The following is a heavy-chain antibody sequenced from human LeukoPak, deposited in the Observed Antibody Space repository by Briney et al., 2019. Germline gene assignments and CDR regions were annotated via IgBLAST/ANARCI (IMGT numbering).Heavy chain of an antibody. CDR3: ARMYYDYIWGSYRPSGDFDY. Sequence: GGSLRLSCAASGFTFSSYSMNWVRQAPGKGLEWVSYISSSSSTIYYADSVKGRFTISRDNAKNSLYLQMNSLRDEDTAVYYCARMYYDYIWGSYRPSGDFDYWGQGTLVTVSS. D-gene: IGHD3-16*02. CDR1: GFTFSSYS. J-gene: IGHJ4*02. V-gene: IGHV3-48*02. CDR2: ISSSSSTI.